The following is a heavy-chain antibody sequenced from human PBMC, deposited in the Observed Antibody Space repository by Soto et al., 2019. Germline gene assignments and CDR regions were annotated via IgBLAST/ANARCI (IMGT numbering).Heavy chain of an antibody. CDR1: GGSISTYY. J-gene: IGHJ4*02. CDR2: IFYSDNT. V-gene: IGHV4-59*01. Sequence: SETLSLTCAVSGGSISTYYWSRVRQSPGKGLEWIGYIFYSDNTNYNPSLKSRVTISVDTSKNQFSLKLTSVTAADTAVYFCSRGGETYYDFWSGFSPIDYWGQGALVTAPQ. CDR3: SRGGETYYDFWSGFSPIDY. D-gene: IGHD3-3*01.